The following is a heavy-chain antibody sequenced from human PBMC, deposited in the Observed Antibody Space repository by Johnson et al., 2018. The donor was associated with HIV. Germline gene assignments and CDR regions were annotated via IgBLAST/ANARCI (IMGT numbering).Heavy chain of an antibody. V-gene: IGHV3-11*04. Sequence: QMLLVESGGGLVKPGGSLRLSCVASGFTFSDYYMSWIRQAPGKGLEWVSYISSSGSTIYYADSVKGRFTISRDNAKNSLYLQMNSLRAEDTAVYYCARSYWLSEWNTFDIWGQGTMVTVSS. J-gene: IGHJ3*02. CDR1: GFTFSDYY. CDR3: ARSYWLSEWNTFDI. CDR2: ISSSGSTI. D-gene: IGHD3-9*01.